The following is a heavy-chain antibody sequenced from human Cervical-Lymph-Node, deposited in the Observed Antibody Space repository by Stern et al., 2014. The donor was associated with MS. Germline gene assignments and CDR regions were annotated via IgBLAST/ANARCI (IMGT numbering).Heavy chain of an antibody. Sequence: VQLVESGAEVKKPGSSVNVSCKASGGTFISSYAITWMRQAPGQGLEWMGRIIPILGLPNYAQKFQGRVTITADTSTSTAYMELSSLGSEDTAVYYCARGVVTNRAAATLHNLFDPWGQGTLVTVSS. J-gene: IGHJ5*02. V-gene: IGHV1-69*09. D-gene: IGHD2-15*01. CDR2: IIPILGLP. CDR1: GGTFISSYA. CDR3: ARGVVTNRAAATLHNLFDP.